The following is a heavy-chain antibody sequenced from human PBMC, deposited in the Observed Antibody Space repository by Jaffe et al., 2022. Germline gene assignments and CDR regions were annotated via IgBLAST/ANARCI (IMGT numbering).Heavy chain of an antibody. CDR3: ARRGWIVYYDSSGYFDY. V-gene: IGHV4-38-2*01. CDR1: GYSISSGYY. CDR2: IYHSGST. J-gene: IGHJ4*02. D-gene: IGHD3-22*01. Sequence: QVQLQESGPGLVKPSETLSLTCAVSGYSISSGYYWGWIRQPPGKGLEWIGSIYHSGSTYYNPSLKSRVTISVDTSKNQFSLKLSSVTAADTAVYYCARRGWIVYYDSSGYFDYWGQGTLVTVSS.